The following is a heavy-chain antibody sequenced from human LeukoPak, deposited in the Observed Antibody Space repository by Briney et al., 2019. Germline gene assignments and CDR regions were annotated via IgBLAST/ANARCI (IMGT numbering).Heavy chain of an antibody. CDR2: INHSGST. D-gene: IGHD1-26*01. Sequence: SETLSLTXAVYGGSFSGYYWSWIRQPPGKGLEWIGEINHSGSTNYNPSLKSRVTISVDTSKNQFSLKLSSVTAADTAVYYCARVFGSGSYYRKRNWFDPWGQGTLVTVSS. CDR3: ARVFGSGSYYRKRNWFDP. CDR1: GGSFSGYY. V-gene: IGHV4-34*01. J-gene: IGHJ5*02.